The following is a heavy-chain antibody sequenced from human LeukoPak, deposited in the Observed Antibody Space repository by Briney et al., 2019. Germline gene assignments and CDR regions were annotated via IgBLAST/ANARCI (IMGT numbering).Heavy chain of an antibody. Sequence: PSETLSLTCTVSGGSISSSSYYWGWIRQPPGKGLEWIGSIYYSGSTYYNPSLKSRVTISVDTSKNQLSLKLSSVTAADTAVYYCASEKGSYYDYWGQGTLVTVSS. CDR1: GGSISSSSYY. V-gene: IGHV4-39*01. CDR2: IYYSGST. CDR3: ASEKGSYYDY. D-gene: IGHD3-10*01. J-gene: IGHJ4*02.